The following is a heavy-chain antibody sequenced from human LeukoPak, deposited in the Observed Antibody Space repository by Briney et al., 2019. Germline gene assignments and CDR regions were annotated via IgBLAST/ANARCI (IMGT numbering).Heavy chain of an antibody. D-gene: IGHD3-10*01. CDR1: GGSISSYY. CDR2: IYYSGST. Sequence: SETLSLTCTVSGGSISSYYWSWIRQPPGKGLEWIGYIYYSGSTKYNPSLKSRVTISLVTSKNQFSLKLSSVTAADTAVYYCARDGGITMVRGVFDYWGQGTLVTVSS. V-gene: IGHV4-59*01. CDR3: ARDGGITMVRGVFDY. J-gene: IGHJ4*02.